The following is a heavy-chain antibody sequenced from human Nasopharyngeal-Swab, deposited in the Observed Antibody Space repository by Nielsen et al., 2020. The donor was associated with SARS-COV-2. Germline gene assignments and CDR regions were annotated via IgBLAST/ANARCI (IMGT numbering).Heavy chain of an antibody. Sequence: WIRQPPGKGLEWIGEIYHSGSTNYNPSLKSRVTISVDKSKNQFSLKLSSVTAADTAVHYCARGYSWYYYYGMDVWGQGTTVTVSS. CDR2: IYHSGST. CDR3: ARGYSWYYYYGMDV. D-gene: IGHD5-18*01. V-gene: IGHV4-4*02. J-gene: IGHJ6*02.